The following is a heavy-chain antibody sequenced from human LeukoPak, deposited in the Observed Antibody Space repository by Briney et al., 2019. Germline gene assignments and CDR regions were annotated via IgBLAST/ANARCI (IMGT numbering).Heavy chain of an antibody. CDR2: INHSGST. CDR3: ARGPGYADAFDI. Sequence: SETLSLTCAVYGGSFSGYYWSWIRQPPGKGLEWIGEINHSGSTNYNPSLKSRVTISADTSKNQFSLKLSSVTAADTAVYYCARGPGYADAFDIWGQGTMVTVSS. CDR1: GGSFSGYY. D-gene: IGHD2-8*01. V-gene: IGHV4-34*01. J-gene: IGHJ3*02.